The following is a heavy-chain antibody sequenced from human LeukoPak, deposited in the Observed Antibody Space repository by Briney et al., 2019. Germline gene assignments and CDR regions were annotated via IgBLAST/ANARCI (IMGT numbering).Heavy chain of an antibody. CDR3: ARDKVRFCSGGTCYSNPYFDY. CDR2: IKQDGSEK. D-gene: IGHD2-15*01. Sequence: QTGGSLRLSCAASGFTFASYWMSWVRQAPGKGLEWVANIKQDGSEKYCVDSVKGRFTISRDNAKNSLYLQMNSLRAEDTAVYYCARDKVRFCSGGTCYSNPYFDYWGQGTLVTVSS. J-gene: IGHJ4*02. V-gene: IGHV3-7*01. CDR1: GFTFASYW.